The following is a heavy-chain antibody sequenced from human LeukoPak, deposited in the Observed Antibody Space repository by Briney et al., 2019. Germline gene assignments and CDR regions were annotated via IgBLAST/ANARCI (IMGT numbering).Heavy chain of an antibody. CDR2: LKSKTAGGTT. CDR1: GFSFTNAW. Sequence: PGGSLRLSCAASGFSFTNAWMAWVRQAPGKGLEWVGHLKSKTAGGTTDYAAPVKARFTISGDDSKNTLYLQMNSLRTEDAAVYYCTTGNYWGQGTLVTVSS. CDR3: TTGNY. J-gene: IGHJ4*02. V-gene: IGHV3-15*01.